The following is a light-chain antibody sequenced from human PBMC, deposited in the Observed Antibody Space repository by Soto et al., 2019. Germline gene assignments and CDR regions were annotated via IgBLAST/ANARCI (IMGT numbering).Light chain of an antibody. CDR3: AAWDDSLHGLV. V-gene: IGLV1-44*01. J-gene: IGLJ3*02. CDR2: RND. CDR1: SSNIGKNF. Sequence: QSVLTQPPSASGTPGQRVTISCSGASSNIGKNFVYWYQQLPRTTPKLLISRNDQRPSGVPDRFSGSKSGTSASLAISGLQSEDEGDYYCAAWDDSLHGLVFGGGTKLTVL.